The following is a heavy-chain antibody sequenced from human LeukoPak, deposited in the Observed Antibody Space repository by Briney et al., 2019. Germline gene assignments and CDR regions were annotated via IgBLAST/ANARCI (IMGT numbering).Heavy chain of an antibody. CDR1: RFTFSSYA. CDR2: VLASGGRT. J-gene: IGHJ4*02. CDR3: AKYYKLSGYYLGGYDY. Sequence: GGSLRLSCAASRFTFSSYAMGWVRQPPGKGLEWVSAVLASGGRTFYADSVKGRFTISRDNSKNTLYLQMNSLRAEDTAVYYCAKYYKLSGYYLGGYDYWGQGTLVTVSS. V-gene: IGHV3-23*01. D-gene: IGHD3-22*01.